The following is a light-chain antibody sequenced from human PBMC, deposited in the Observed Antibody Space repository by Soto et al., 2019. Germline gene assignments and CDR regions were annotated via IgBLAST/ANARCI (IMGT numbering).Light chain of an antibody. CDR1: QSIGNQ. V-gene: IGKV3-11*02. J-gene: IGKJ3*01. CDR3: QQYYSYPFT. Sequence: VLTQSPAPLSSPPGARATLSCRASQSIGNQLTWYQQRPGRAPRLLMYDATHRATGVPARFSASGFGRDFSLTISSLEPEDFATYYCQQYYSYPFTFGPGTKVDFK. CDR2: DAT.